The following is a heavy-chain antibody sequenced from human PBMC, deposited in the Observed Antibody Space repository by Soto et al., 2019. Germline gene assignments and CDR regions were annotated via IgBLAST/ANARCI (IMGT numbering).Heavy chain of an antibody. V-gene: IGHV4-34*01. D-gene: IGHD3-3*01. CDR1: GGSFSGYY. CDR3: ARLRSGFRYYYGMDV. J-gene: IGHJ6*02. Sequence: TSETLSLTCAVYGGSFSGYYWSWIRQPPGKGLEWIGEINHSGSTNYNPSLKSRVTISVDTSKNQFSLKLSSVTAADTAVYYCARLRSGFRYYYGMDVWGQGTTVTVSS. CDR2: INHSGST.